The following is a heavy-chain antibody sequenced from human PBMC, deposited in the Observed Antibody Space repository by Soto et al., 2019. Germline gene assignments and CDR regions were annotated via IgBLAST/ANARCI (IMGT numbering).Heavy chain of an antibody. J-gene: IGHJ6*02. V-gene: IGHV3-23*01. CDR3: AEDSITFFYGVDV. Sequence: GGSLRLSCAASGFTFSSFAMNWVRQAPGKGLEWVSSISDSGGSTYYADSVKGRFTISRDNSKKTLYLQMNSLRAEDTAVYYCAEDSITFFYGVDVWGQGTTVTVSS. CDR2: ISDSGGST. D-gene: IGHD3-3*02. CDR1: GFTFSSFA.